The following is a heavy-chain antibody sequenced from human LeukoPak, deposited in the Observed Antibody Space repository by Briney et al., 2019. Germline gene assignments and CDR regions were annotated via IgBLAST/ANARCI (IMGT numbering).Heavy chain of an antibody. CDR1: GFTFSNYG. Sequence: GGSLRLSCAASGFTFSNYGMHWVRQAPGKGLEWVASIRYDGFNKYYADSLKGRFTISRDNSKNTLYVQMNSLRAEDTAVYYCAKKTIVGATVDAFDIWGQGTMVIVSS. CDR3: AKKTIVGATVDAFDI. CDR2: IRYDGFNK. V-gene: IGHV3-30*02. D-gene: IGHD1-26*01. J-gene: IGHJ3*02.